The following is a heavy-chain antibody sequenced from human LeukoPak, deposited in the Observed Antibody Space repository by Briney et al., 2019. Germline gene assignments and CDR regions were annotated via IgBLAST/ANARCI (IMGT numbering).Heavy chain of an antibody. Sequence: GGSLRFSCAASGFTVSSNYMSWVRQAPGKGLEWVSVIYSDSGGSTYYADSVKGRFTMSRDNSKNTLYLHMNSLRAEDTAVYYCARGFTHDYGDYFDYWGQGTLVTVSS. V-gene: IGHV3-66*01. CDR2: IYSDSGGST. D-gene: IGHD4-17*01. CDR3: ARGFTHDYGDYFDY. CDR1: GFTVSSNY. J-gene: IGHJ4*02.